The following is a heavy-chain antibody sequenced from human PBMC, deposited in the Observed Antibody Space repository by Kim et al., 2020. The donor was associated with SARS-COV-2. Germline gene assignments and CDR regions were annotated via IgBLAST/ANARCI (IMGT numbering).Heavy chain of an antibody. CDR3: ARGLELKNWYFDL. V-gene: IGHV4-30-2*01. D-gene: IGHD1-7*01. CDR1: GGSISSGGYS. Sequence: SETLSLTCAVSGGSISSGGYSWSWIRQPPGKGLEWIGYIYHSGSTYYNPSLKSRVTISVDRSKNQFSLKLSSVTAADTAVYYCARGLELKNWYFDLWGRGTLVTVSS. J-gene: IGHJ2*01. CDR2: IYHSGST.